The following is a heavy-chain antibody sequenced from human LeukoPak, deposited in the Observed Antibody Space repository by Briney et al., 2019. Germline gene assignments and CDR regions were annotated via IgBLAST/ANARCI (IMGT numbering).Heavy chain of an antibody. J-gene: IGHJ3*02. CDR3: ARDTSSSWSDAFDI. D-gene: IGHD6-13*01. V-gene: IGHV4-34*01. CDR2: INHSGST. Sequence: SETLSLTCAVYGGSFSGYYWSWIRQPPGKGLEWIGEINHSGSTNYNPSLKSRVTISVDTSENQFSLKLSSVTAADTAVYYCARDTSSSWSDAFDIWGQGTMVTVSS. CDR1: GGSFSGYY.